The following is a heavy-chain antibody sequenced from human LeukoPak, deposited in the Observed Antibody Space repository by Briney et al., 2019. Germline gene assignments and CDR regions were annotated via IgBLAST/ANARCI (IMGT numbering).Heavy chain of an antibody. J-gene: IGHJ6*03. CDR3: VRVGMITFGGVIAYYYYYYMDA. Sequence: KPSETLSLTCAVYGGSFSGYYWSWIRQPPGKGLEWIGEINHSGSTNYNPSLKSRVTISVDTSKNQFSLKLSSVTAADTAVYYCVRVGMITFGGVIAYYYYYYMDAWGKGTTVTVSS. V-gene: IGHV4-34*01. D-gene: IGHD3-16*02. CDR2: INHSGST. CDR1: GGSFSGYY.